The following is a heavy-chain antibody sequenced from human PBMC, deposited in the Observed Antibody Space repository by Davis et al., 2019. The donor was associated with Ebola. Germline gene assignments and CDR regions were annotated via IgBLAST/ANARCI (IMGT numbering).Heavy chain of an antibody. D-gene: IGHD1-1*01. CDR1: GFTFSTYG. Sequence: GGSLRLSCAASGFTFSTYGIQWVRQAPGKGLEWVSFISHDGRNKGYADSVKGRFTISRDNSNNTLFLQMNSLRDEDTAVYYCARGSENWNYVDYWGQGTLVTVSS. CDR3: ARGSENWNYVDY. CDR2: ISHDGRNK. J-gene: IGHJ4*02. V-gene: IGHV3-30*03.